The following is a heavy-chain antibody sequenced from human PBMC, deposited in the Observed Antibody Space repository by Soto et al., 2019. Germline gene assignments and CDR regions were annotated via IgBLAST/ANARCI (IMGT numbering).Heavy chain of an antibody. D-gene: IGHD3-9*01. CDR1: GFTFSSYA. V-gene: IGHV3-23*01. Sequence: EVQLLESGGGLVQPGGSLRLSCAASGFTFSSYAMSWVRQAPGKGLEWVSAISGSGGSTYYADSVKGRFTISRDNSKNTRYLKMNSLRAEDTAVYYCARGFLGDYYILTGPAYAFDIWGQGTMVTVSS. J-gene: IGHJ3*02. CDR3: ARGFLGDYYILTGPAYAFDI. CDR2: ISGSGGST.